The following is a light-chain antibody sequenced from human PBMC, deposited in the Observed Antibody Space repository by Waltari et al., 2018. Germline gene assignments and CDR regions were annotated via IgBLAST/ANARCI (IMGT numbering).Light chain of an antibody. CDR1: DIGSQP. CDR3: QVWDGSAVAV. Sequence: SSVLTQPPSVSVAPAQTARPTCGGNDIGSQPVHWYQQRPGQAPVLVIYDDNDRPAGVPERFSGSNSGNTATLTMSSVEDADEADYYCQVWDGSAVAVFGGGTRVTVL. V-gene: IGLV3-21*02. CDR2: DDN. J-gene: IGLJ3*02.